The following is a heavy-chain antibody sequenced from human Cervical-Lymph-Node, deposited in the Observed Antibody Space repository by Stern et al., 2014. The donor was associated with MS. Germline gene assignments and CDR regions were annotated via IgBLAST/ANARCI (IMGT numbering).Heavy chain of an antibody. CDR3: ARDVRDSQYFYHAMDV. J-gene: IGHJ6*02. D-gene: IGHD2-15*01. V-gene: IGHV1-3*01. CDR2: INAASGST. CDR1: GYTFTKRA. Sequence: QDQLVQSGAEVKEPGASVMLSCKASGYTFTKRAIHWVRQATGQGFEWMGWINAASGSTKYSQQFQDRLTITSDTSATAVYMQLSYLTSEDTSVYYCARDVRDSQYFYHAMDVWGQGTTVTVSS.